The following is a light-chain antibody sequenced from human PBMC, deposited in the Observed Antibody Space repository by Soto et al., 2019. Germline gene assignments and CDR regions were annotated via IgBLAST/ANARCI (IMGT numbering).Light chain of an antibody. CDR2: AAS. J-gene: IGKJ5*01. Sequence: DIQMTQSPPSLSASVGDRVTISCRASQGVSRWLAWYQHKPGKAPKSLIYAASTLQSGVPSRFSGSGSGTDFTLTISSLEAEDFAVYYCQQRTNWPPTFGQGTRLEIK. CDR3: QQRTNWPPT. CDR1: QGVSRW. V-gene: IGKV1D-16*01.